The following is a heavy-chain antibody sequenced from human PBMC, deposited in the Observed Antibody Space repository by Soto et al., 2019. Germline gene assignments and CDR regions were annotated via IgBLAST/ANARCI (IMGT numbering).Heavy chain of an antibody. CDR1: GGSISSYY. Sequence: SETLSLTCTVSGGSISSYYWSWIRQPPGKGLEWIGYIYYSGSTYYNPSLKSRVTISVDTSKNQFSLKLSSVTAADTAVYYCARQSPLPNIAAAEYNWFAPWGQGTLVTVSS. D-gene: IGHD6-13*01. V-gene: IGHV4-59*08. CDR2: IYYSGST. CDR3: ARQSPLPNIAAAEYNWFAP. J-gene: IGHJ5*02.